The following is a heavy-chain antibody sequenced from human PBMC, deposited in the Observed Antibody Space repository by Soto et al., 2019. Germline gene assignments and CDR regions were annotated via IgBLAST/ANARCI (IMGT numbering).Heavy chain of an antibody. J-gene: IGHJ4*02. V-gene: IGHV3-11*01. D-gene: IGHD6-19*01. CDR3: ARRLQWQLQPLDS. CDR2: INTLSSAI. CDR1: GFTFSDYY. Sequence: GGSLRLSCAGAGFTFSDYYMTWIRQAPGKGLEWVSYINTLSSAIYYADSVKGRFTISRDNAKNSLYLQMNSLRAEDTAVYYCARRLQWQLQPLDSWGRGTLVTVSS.